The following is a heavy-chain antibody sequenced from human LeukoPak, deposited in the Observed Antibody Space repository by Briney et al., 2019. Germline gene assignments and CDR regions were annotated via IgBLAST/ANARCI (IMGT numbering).Heavy chain of an antibody. D-gene: IGHD5-18*01. CDR3: ARGRVTAMVTRRSAFDI. CDR1: GGSFSGYY. J-gene: IGHJ3*02. CDR2: INHSGST. Sequence: SETLSLTCAVYGGSFSGYYWSWIRQPPGKGLEWIGEINHSGSTNYNPSLKSRVTISVDTSKNQFSLKLGSVTAADTAVYYCARGRVTAMVTRRSAFDIWGQGTMVTVSS. V-gene: IGHV4-34*01.